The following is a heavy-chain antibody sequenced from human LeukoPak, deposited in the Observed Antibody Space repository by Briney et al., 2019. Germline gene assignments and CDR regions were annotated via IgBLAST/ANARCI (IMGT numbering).Heavy chain of an antibody. CDR3: ARDRGRAAPGGNNGMDV. CDR1: GGSISSYY. J-gene: IGHJ6*02. CDR2: IYYSGST. V-gene: IGHV4-59*01. Sequence: PSETLSLTCTVSGGSISSYYWSWIRQPPGKGLEWIGYIYYSGSTNYNPSLKSRVTISVDMSKNQFSLKLSSVTAADTAVYYCARDRGRAAPGGNNGMDVWGQGTTVTVSS. D-gene: IGHD6-6*01.